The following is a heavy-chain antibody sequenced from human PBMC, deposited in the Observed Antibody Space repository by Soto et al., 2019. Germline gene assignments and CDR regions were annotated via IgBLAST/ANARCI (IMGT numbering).Heavy chain of an antibody. V-gene: IGHV4-59*02. D-gene: IGHD4-17*01. J-gene: IGHJ6*02. CDR2: ISYTGSA. Sequence: SETLSLTCTVSGGSVNYSYWTWIRQPPGKGLEWIGYISYTGSANYNASLKSRLTISVDTSKNQFSLKLSSVTAADTALYYCARVNYGDYYYGMDVWGQGTTVTVSS. CDR1: GGSVNYSY. CDR3: ARVNYGDYYYGMDV.